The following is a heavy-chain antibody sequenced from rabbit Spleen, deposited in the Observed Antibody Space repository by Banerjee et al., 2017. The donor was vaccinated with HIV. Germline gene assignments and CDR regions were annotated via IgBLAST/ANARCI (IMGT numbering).Heavy chain of an antibody. Sequence: QEQLEESGGGLVQPGGSLTLSCKASGIDFSTSGISWVRQAPGKGLEWIAYIYPDYDSTDSASWVNGRFTISFDNAQNTVFLQMTSLTAADTATYFCAIYAIHGYLRLWGPGTLVTVS. CDR2: IYPDYDST. CDR1: GIDFSTSG. D-gene: IGHD6-1*01. CDR3: AIYAIHGYLRL. J-gene: IGHJ2*01. V-gene: IGHV1S47*01.